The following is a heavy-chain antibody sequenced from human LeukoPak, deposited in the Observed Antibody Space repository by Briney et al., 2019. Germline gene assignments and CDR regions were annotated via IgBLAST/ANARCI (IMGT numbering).Heavy chain of an antibody. D-gene: IGHD6-6*01. CDR1: GYTFTDYH. CDR2: INPNSGGT. J-gene: IGHJ4*02. V-gene: IGHV1-2*02. CDR3: ARGFPLVRSKDPFDY. Sequence: VASVKVSCKASGYTFTDYHIHWVRQAPGQGLEWMGWINPNSGGTNYAQKFQGRVTMTRDTSISTAYMELSRLRSDDTAVYYCARGFPLVRSKDPFDYWGQGTLVTVSS.